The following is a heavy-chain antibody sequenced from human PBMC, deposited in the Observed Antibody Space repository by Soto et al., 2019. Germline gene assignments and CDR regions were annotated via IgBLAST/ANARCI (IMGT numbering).Heavy chain of an antibody. CDR1: GFTFSKAW. CDR3: TTDPYYDFWSGYYFDY. CDR2: IKNKTDGGTT. D-gene: IGHD3-3*01. Sequence: LRLSCAVSGFTFSKAWMSWVRLAPGKGLEWVGRIKNKTDGGTTDYPTPVKGRFTISRDDSRNTLYLQMNSLKTEDTAVYYCTTDPYYDFWSGYYFDYWGQGTLVTVSS. V-gene: IGHV3-15*01. J-gene: IGHJ4*02.